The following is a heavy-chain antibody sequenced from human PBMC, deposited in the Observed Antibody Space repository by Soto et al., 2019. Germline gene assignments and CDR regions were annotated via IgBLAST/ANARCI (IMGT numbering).Heavy chain of an antibody. CDR1: GFTVSSNS. V-gene: IGHV3-53*01. CDR2: LDSGGYT. J-gene: IGHJ3*02. D-gene: IGHD2-21*02. CDR3: ARGSPPCGCHCYLSDDFDI. Sequence: PGGSLRLSCAASGFTVSSNSVNWVRQAPGKGLEWVSVLDSGGYTHYADSVKGRFTISRDNYKNTLYLQMNSLRAEETAVYYCARGSPPCGCHCYLSDDFDIWGQGTRVNVSS.